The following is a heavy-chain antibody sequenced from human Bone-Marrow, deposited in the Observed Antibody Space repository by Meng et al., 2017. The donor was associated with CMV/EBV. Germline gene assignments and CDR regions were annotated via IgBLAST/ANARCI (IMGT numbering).Heavy chain of an antibody. J-gene: IGHJ4*02. CDR1: GFTFSSYA. CDR2: ISGSGGST. V-gene: IGHV3-23*01. CDR3: AKGVRCSSSSCPPYGLFDY. D-gene: IGHD2-2*01. Sequence: GGSLRLSCAASGFTFSSYAMSWVRQAPGKGLEWVSAISGSGGSTYYADSVKGRFTISRDNSKNTLYLQMNSLRAEDTAVYYCAKGVRCSSSSCPPYGLFDYWGQGTLVTVSS.